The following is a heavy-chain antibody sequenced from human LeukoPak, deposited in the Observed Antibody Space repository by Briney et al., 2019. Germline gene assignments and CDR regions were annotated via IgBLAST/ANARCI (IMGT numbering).Heavy chain of an antibody. CDR2: INPSGGST. CDR3: ALGSGGSSGYPDAFDI. D-gene: IGHD3-22*01. V-gene: IGHV1-46*01. CDR1: GYTFTSYY. Sequence: ASVKASCKASGYTFTSYYMHWVRQAPGQGLEWMGIINPSGGSTSYAQKFQGRVTMTRDMSTSTVYMELSSLRSEDTAVYYCALGSGGSSGYPDAFDIWGQGTMVTVSS. J-gene: IGHJ3*02.